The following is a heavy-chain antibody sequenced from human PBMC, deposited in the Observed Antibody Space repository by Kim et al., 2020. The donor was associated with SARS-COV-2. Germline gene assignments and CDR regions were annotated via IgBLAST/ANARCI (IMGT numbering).Heavy chain of an antibody. Sequence: YAASVKGRFTSSRDNAKTSLYLQMNSRRAEDTALYYCAKIRWDFTDYGMDVWGQGTTVTVSS. V-gene: IGHV3-9*01. D-gene: IGHD2-8*02. J-gene: IGHJ6*02. CDR3: AKIRWDFTDYGMDV.